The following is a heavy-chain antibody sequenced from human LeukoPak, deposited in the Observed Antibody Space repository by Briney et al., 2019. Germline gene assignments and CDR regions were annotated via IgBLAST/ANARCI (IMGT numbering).Heavy chain of an antibody. Sequence: GGSLRLSCAASGFTFSSYEMNWVRQAPGKGLEWLSYISGSGTTTQYADPVRGRFTISRDNAKNSLYLQVNSLRAGDTAVYYCARDMSYGDYEDAEYFQHWGQGTLVTVSS. J-gene: IGHJ1*01. CDR2: ISGSGTTT. CDR1: GFTFSSYE. V-gene: IGHV3-48*03. CDR3: ARDMSYGDYEDAEYFQH. D-gene: IGHD4-17*01.